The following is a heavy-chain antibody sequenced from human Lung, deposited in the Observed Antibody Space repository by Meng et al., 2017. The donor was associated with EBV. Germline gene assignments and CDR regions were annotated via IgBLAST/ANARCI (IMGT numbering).Heavy chain of an antibody. D-gene: IGHD3-10*01. CDR1: GGSVISGGYY. Sequence: QGQLQESGPGLVQPSQTLSLTCTVSGGSVISGGYYWSWIRQQPGKGPEWIGYIYYTGSSFYNPSLKSRVTISVDTSKNQFSLNLTFVTAADTAVYYCATTTVRGVNWIDPWGQGTLVTVSS. J-gene: IGHJ5*02. CDR3: ATTTVRGVNWIDP. CDR2: IYYTGSS. V-gene: IGHV4-31*03.